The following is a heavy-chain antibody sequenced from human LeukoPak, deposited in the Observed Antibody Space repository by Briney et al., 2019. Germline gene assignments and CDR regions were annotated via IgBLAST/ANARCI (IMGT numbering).Heavy chain of an antibody. J-gene: IGHJ4*02. V-gene: IGHV3-48*02. CDR2: ISSGSSTT. D-gene: IGHD3-10*01. CDR1: GFTFSNYN. CDR3: ARDYGSHGEYFDY. Sequence: GGSLRLSCAASGFTFSNYNINWVRQAPGKGLEWISYISSGSSTTYYADSVKGRFTISRDNAKNSLYLQMNSLRDEDTAVYYCARDYGSHGEYFDYWGQGTLVTVSS.